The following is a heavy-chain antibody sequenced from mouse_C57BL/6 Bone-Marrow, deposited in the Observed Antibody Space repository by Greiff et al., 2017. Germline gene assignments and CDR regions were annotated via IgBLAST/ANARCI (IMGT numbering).Heavy chain of an antibody. V-gene: IGHV2-9-1*01. J-gene: IGHJ4*01. D-gene: IGHD2-4*01. CDR1: GFSLTSYA. Sequence: VMLVESGPGLVAPSQSLSITCTVSGFSLTSYAISWVRQPPGKGLGWLGVIWTGGGTNYNSALKSRLSISKDNSKSQVFLKMNSLQTDDTARYYCAKIYYDYDGAMDYWGQGTSVTVSS. CDR2: IWTGGGT. CDR3: AKIYYDYDGAMDY.